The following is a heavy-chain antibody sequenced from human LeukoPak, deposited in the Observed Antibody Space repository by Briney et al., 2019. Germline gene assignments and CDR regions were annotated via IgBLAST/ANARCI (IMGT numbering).Heavy chain of an antibody. Sequence: SETLSLTCTVSGGSIGSSSYYWGWIRQPPGKGLEWIATIYYSGSTYYNPSLKSRVTISVDTSKNQFSLKLSSVTAADTAVYYCARIWYSIYYHYYIDVWGKGTTVTVSS. CDR3: ARIWYSIYYHYYIDV. V-gene: IGHV4-39*01. CDR2: IYYSGST. J-gene: IGHJ6*03. CDR1: GGSIGSSSYY. D-gene: IGHD1-26*01.